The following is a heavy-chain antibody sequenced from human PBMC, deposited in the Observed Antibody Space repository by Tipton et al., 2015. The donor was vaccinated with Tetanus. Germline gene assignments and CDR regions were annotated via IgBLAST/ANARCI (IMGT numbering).Heavy chain of an antibody. CDR3: ASTSYHILTGDPTDS. CDR2: IYYNGNT. J-gene: IGHJ4*02. D-gene: IGHD3-9*01. Sequence: TLSLTCTVSNGSVSSSLYCWAWVRQSPGRGLEWIGTIYYNGNTYYNPSLKSRVTISVDTSKNQFSLKLTSVTAADTAVYYCASTSYHILTGDPTDSWGQGILVTVSS. V-gene: IGHV4-39*01. CDR1: NGSVSSSLYC.